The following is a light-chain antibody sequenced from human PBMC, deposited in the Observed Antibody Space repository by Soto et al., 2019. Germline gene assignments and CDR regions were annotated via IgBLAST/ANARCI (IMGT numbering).Light chain of an antibody. CDR1: QSILYSSNNKNY. CDR3: QQYYTTPLT. Sequence: DIVMTQSPDSLAVSLGERATINCKSSQSILYSSNNKNYLAWYQQRPGQPPKLLFYWASTRESAVADRFSGSGSGTDFTLTISSLQAEDVAVYYCQQYYTTPLTFGGGTKVEIK. CDR2: WAS. V-gene: IGKV4-1*01. J-gene: IGKJ4*01.